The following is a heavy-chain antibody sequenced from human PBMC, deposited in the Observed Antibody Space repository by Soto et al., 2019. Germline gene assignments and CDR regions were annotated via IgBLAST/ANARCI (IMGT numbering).Heavy chain of an antibody. V-gene: IGHV1-46*01. CDR2: INPSGGST. J-gene: IGHJ4*02. D-gene: IGHD3-10*01. CDR1: GYTFTSYY. CDR3: ATTGRLRFDS. Sequence: QVQLVQSGAEVKKPGASVKVSCKASGYTFTSYYMHWVRQAPGQGLEWMGIINPSGGSTSYAQKFQGRVTMTRDTSTSTVDMELSSLRSEDTAVYYCATTGRLRFDSWGQGTLVTVAS.